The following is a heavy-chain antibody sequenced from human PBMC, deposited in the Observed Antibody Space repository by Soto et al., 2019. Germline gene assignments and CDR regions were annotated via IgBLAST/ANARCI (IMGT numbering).Heavy chain of an antibody. CDR2: RNPNSGNT. V-gene: IGHV1-8*01. D-gene: IGHD3-3*01. Sequence: QVQLVQSGAEVKKPGASVKVSCKASGYTFTSYDINWVRQATGQGLEWMGWRNPNSGNTGYAQKFQGRVTMTRNTSISKAYMELSSLRSEDTAVYYCARGGGDVYDFWSPQHAFDIWGQGTMVTVSS. J-gene: IGHJ3*02. CDR1: GYTFTSYD. CDR3: ARGGGDVYDFWSPQHAFDI.